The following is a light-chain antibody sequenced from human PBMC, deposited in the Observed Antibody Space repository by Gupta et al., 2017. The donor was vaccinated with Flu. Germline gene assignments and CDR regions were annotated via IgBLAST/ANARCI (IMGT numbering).Light chain of an antibody. CDR1: QSLLHSNGYDY. V-gene: IGKV2-28*01. J-gene: IGKJ4*01. CDR3: MQALQTRELT. Sequence: DIVMTQSPLSLPFTPGEPASISCRSSQSLLHSNGYDYLDWYLQKPGQSPQLLIYLGSNRASGVPDRFSGSGSGTDFTLKISRVEAEDVGVYYCMQALQTRELTFGGGTKVEIK. CDR2: LGS.